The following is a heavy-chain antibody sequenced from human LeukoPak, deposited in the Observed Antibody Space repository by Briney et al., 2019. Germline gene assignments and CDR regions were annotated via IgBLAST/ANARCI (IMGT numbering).Heavy chain of an antibody. CDR1: GYSFTSYW. CDR3: ARQPRDYDYVWGSYRYFDY. J-gene: IGHJ4*02. V-gene: IGHV5-51*07. Sequence: GESLKISCKGSGYSFTSYWVGWVHQMPGKGLEWMGIIYPGDSDTRYSPSFQGQVTISADKSISTAYLQWSSLKASDTAMYYCARQPRDYDYVWGSYRYFDYWGQGTLVTVSS. CDR2: IYPGDSDT. D-gene: IGHD3-16*02.